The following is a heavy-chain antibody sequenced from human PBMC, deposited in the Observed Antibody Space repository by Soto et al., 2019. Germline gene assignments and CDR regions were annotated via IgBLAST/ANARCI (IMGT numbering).Heavy chain of an antibody. CDR3: TTGTLVRFWYFDL. D-gene: IGHD2-21*01. CDR2: IKSKTDGGTT. CDR1: GFTFSNAW. J-gene: IGHJ2*01. Sequence: EVQLVESGGDLVKPGGSLRVSCAASGFTFSNAWMNWVRQAPGKGLEWVGRIKSKTDGGTTDYAAPVKGRFTISREDSKNQLERQKNSLKTEDTAIYYCTTGTLVRFWYFDLWGRGTLVTVSS. V-gene: IGHV3-15*07.